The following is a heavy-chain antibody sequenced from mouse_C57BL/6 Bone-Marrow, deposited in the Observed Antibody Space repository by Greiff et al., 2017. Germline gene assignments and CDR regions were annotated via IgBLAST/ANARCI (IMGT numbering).Heavy chain of an antibody. J-gene: IGHJ4*01. CDR1: GYTFTSYW. CDR2: IDPSDSET. Sequence: QVQLQQPGAELVRPGSSVKLSCKASGYTFTSYWMHWVKQRPIQGLEWIGNIDPSDSETLYNQKFKDKATLTVDKSSSTAYMQLSSLTSEDSAVYYCAREDSSGYLYAMDYWGQGTSVTVSS. V-gene: IGHV1-52*01. D-gene: IGHD3-2*02. CDR3: AREDSSGYLYAMDY.